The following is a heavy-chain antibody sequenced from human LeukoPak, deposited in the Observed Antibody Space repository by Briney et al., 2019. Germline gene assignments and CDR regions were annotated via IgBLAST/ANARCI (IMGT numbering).Heavy chain of an antibody. J-gene: IGHJ3*02. Sequence: PGRSLRLSCAASGFTFDDYAMHWARQAPGKGLECVSGISWNSGSIGYADSVKGRFTISRDNAKNSLYLQMNSLRAEDTALYYCAKATRGYYDSSGYPIDAFDIWGQGTMVTVSS. D-gene: IGHD3-22*01. V-gene: IGHV3-9*01. CDR1: GFTFDDYA. CDR3: AKATRGYYDSSGYPIDAFDI. CDR2: ISWNSGSI.